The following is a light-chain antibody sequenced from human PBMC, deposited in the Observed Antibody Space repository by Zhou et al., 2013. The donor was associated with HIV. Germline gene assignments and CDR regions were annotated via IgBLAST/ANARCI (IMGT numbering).Light chain of an antibody. V-gene: IGKV1-12*01. CDR3: LQHNAYPYT. CDR2: AAS. Sequence: DIQMTQSPSFVSASVGDSVNITCRASRDINVWLDWYQQSPGRAPKLLIFAASSLHTGVPSRFSGSRSGTEFTLTINSLQPEDFATYYCLQHNAYPYTFGQGTKLEIK. J-gene: IGKJ2*01. CDR1: RDINVW.